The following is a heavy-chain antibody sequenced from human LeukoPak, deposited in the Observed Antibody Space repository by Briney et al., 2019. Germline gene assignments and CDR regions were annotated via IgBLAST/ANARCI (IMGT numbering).Heavy chain of an antibody. V-gene: IGHV3-53*01. Sequence: VGSLRLSCAASGFNFSTNYMTWVRQAPGKGLEWVSLIYSATSAYYADSVEGRFTISRDNSKNSLFLQMNSLRAEDTAVYYCVRRAGVNWGQGTLVTVSS. CDR2: IYSATSA. CDR3: VRRAGVN. J-gene: IGHJ4*02. CDR1: GFNFSTNY.